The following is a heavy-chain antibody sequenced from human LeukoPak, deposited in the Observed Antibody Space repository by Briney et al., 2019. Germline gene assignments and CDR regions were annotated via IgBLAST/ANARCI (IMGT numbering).Heavy chain of an antibody. V-gene: IGHV3-11*01. D-gene: IGHD2-21*02. J-gene: IGHJ3*02. CDR1: GFTFSDYY. Sequence: GGSLRLSCAASGFTFSDYYMSWIRQAPGKGLEWVSYISSSGSTIYYADSVKGRFTISRDNAKNSLYLQMNSLRAEDAAVYYCAREVVTAVDDAFDIWGQGTMVTVSS. CDR3: AREVVTAVDDAFDI. CDR2: ISSSGSTI.